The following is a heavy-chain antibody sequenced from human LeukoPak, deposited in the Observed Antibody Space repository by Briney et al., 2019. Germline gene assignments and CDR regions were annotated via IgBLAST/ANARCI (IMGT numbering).Heavy chain of an antibody. J-gene: IGHJ5*02. D-gene: IGHD3-10*01. CDR1: VFTFISYG. CDR3: AKEGDRGYYGSHWFDP. CDR2: IRYEGSNK. Sequence: GGSLRLSRAWSVFTFISYGMHGVRQAPSKGLAGVAFIRYEGSNKYYADSVKGRFTISRDNSKKTLYLQMNSLRAEDTAVYYCAKEGDRGYYGSHWFDPWGQGTLVTVSS. V-gene: IGHV3-30*02.